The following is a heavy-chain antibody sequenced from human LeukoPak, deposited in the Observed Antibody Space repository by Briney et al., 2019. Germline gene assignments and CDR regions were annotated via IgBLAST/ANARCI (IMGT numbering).Heavy chain of an antibody. V-gene: IGHV4-34*01. D-gene: IGHD3-10*01. CDR2: INHSGST. CDR3: AGGSGSYHFDY. Sequence: KASETLSLTCAVYGGSFSGYYWSWIRQPPGKGLEWIGEINHSGSTNYNPSLKGRVTISVDTPKNQFSLKLSSVTAADTAVYYCAGGSGSYHFDYWGQGTLVTVSS. CDR1: GGSFSGYY. J-gene: IGHJ4*02.